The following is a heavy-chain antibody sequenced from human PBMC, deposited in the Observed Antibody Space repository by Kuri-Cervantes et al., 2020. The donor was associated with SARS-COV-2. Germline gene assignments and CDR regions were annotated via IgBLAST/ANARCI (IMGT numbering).Heavy chain of an antibody. Sequence: GGSLRLSCAASGFTFSSYSMSWVRQAPGKGLEWVSSISSSSSYIYYADSVKGRFTISRDNAKNSLYLQMNSLRAEDTAVYYCAREGQAYSSSWYADYWGQGTLVTVSS. CDR2: ISSSSSYI. V-gene: IGHV3-21*01. J-gene: IGHJ4*02. D-gene: IGHD6-13*01. CDR3: AREGQAYSSSWYADY. CDR1: GFTFSSYS.